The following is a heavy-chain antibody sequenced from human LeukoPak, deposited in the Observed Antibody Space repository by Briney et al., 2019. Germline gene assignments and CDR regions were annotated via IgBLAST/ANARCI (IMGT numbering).Heavy chain of an antibody. V-gene: IGHV1-2*02. CDR3: ARVGAEYQLLYDQYYFDY. CDR2: INPNSGGT. D-gene: IGHD2-2*02. Sequence: ASVKVSCKASGYTFTGYFMHWVRQAPGQGLEWMGWINPNSGGTNYAQKFQGRVTTTRDTSISTAYMELSRLRSDDTAVYYCARVGAEYQLLYDQYYFDYWGQGTLVTVSS. J-gene: IGHJ4*02. CDR1: GYTFTGYF.